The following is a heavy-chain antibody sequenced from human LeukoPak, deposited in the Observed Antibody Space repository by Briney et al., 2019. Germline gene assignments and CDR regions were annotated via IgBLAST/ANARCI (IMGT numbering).Heavy chain of an antibody. Sequence: TSETLSLTCTVSGYCISSGYHWGWIRQPARKALEWIGNIFYSGSTYYSPSLKSRVTISLDTSRNQFSLKLNSVTAADTAVYYCAKSNGYGLVDIWGQGTMVTVSS. CDR1: GYCISSGYH. J-gene: IGHJ3*02. CDR3: AKSNGYGLVDI. V-gene: IGHV4-38-2*02. CDR2: IFYSGST. D-gene: IGHD3-22*01.